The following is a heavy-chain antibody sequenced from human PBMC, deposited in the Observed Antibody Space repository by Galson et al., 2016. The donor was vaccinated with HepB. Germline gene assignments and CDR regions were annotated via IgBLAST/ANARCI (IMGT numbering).Heavy chain of an antibody. CDR1: GFTFDDYI. CDR3: AKASGSHARYYFDR. V-gene: IGHV3-43*01. CDR2: INWDDRTT. J-gene: IGHJ4*02. D-gene: IGHD3-3*01. Sequence: SLRLSCATSGFTFDDYIMHWVRQTPEEGLEWVSLINWDDRTTYYADSVQGRFTISRDNNRNSLSLHMNSLKSEDTALYYCAKASGSHARYYFDRWGQGTQVAVSA.